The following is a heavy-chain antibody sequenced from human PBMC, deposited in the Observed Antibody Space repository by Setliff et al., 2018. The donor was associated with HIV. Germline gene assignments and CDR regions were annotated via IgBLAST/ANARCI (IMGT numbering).Heavy chain of an antibody. CDR3: GRVTDKSDDPDDY. CDR1: GASINTGGYY. D-gene: IGHD1-1*01. V-gene: IGHV4-31*03. J-gene: IGHJ4*02. CDR2: IYYSGSA. Sequence: KTSETLSLTCTVSGASINTGGYYWSWIRQHPGKGLEYIGYIYYSGSAYYSPSLKSRVTLSLDTSENQFSLRLSSVTAADTAVYYCGRVTDKSDDPDDYWGQGTLVTVSS.